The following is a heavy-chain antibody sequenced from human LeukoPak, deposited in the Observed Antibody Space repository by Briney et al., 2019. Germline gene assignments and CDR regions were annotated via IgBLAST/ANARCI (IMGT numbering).Heavy chain of an antibody. CDR1: GYSISSGWY. J-gene: IGHJ2*01. CDR3: AAEERRGASGWYFDL. Sequence: SETLSLTCTVSGYSISSGWYWGWIRQPPGKGLEWIGSIYHSGSTYYNPSLKSRVTISVDTSKNQFSLKLSSVTAADTAVYYCAAEERRGASGWYFDLWGRGTLVTVSS. V-gene: IGHV4-38-2*02. D-gene: IGHD1-1*01. CDR2: IYHSGST.